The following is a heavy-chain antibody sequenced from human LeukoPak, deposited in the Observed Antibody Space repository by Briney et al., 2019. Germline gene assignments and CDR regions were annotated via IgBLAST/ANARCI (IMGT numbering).Heavy chain of an antibody. Sequence: PGGSLRLSCAASGFTFSNYWMTWVRQAPGKGLEWVANIKQDGSEKYYVDSVKGRFTISRDNAKNSLYLQMNSLRAEDTALYYCARDEVAVAATYFDYWGQGTLVTVSS. CDR1: GFTFSNYW. J-gene: IGHJ4*02. D-gene: IGHD2-15*01. CDR3: ARDEVAVAATYFDY. CDR2: IKQDGSEK. V-gene: IGHV3-7*03.